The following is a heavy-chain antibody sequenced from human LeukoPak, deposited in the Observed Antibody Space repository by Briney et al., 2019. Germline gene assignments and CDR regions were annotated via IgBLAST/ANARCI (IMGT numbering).Heavy chain of an antibody. CDR2: IKQDGSEI. CDR3: ALMEVRYDAFDI. J-gene: IGHJ3*02. V-gene: IGHV3-7*01. CDR1: GLTFSSYW. Sequence: PGRSLRLSCAVSGLTFSSYWMSWVRQAPGKGLEWVATIKQDGSEIYYVDSVKGRFTISRDNAKNSLYLQMNSLRAEDTAVYYCALMEVRYDAFDIWGRGTMITVSS. D-gene: IGHD2-8*01.